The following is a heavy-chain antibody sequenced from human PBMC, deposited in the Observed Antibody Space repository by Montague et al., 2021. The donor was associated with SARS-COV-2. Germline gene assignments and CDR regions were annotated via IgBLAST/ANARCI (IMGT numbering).Heavy chain of an antibody. D-gene: IGHD6-13*01. CDR3: ARVGRGSSWYEVAFDI. V-gene: IGHV4-59*01. Sequence: SETLSPTCTVSGGSISRYSWTWIRQPPGKGLEWIGYIYNSGSTNYNPSLTSRVTISVDTSKNQFSLKLSSVAAADTAVYYCARVGRGSSWYEVAFDIWGRGTMVTVSS. J-gene: IGHJ3*02. CDR2: IYNSGST. CDR1: GGSISRYS.